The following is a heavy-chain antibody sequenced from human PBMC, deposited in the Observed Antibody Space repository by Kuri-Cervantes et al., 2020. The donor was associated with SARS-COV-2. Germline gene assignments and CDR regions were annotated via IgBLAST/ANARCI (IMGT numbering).Heavy chain of an antibody. V-gene: IGHV3-23*01. Sequence: GESLKISCAAFGFTFSDSAFHWVRQAPGKGLEWVSAISGSGGSTYYADSVKGRFTISRDNSKNTLYLQMNSLRAEDTAVYYCAKAVTSYFDYWGQGTLVTVSS. J-gene: IGHJ4*02. CDR2: ISGSGGST. CDR1: GFTFSDSA. D-gene: IGHD4-17*01. CDR3: AKAVTSYFDY.